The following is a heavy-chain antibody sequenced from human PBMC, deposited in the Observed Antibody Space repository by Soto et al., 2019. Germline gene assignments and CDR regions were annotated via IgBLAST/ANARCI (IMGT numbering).Heavy chain of an antibody. CDR3: ARDGAHHYYGSGSYYKADY. CDR2: ISAYNGNT. CDR1: GYTFTSYG. J-gene: IGHJ4*02. Sequence: QVQLVQSGAEVKKPGASVKVSCKASGYTFTSYGISWVRQAPGQGLEWMGWISAYNGNTNYAQKLQGRVTMTTDTSKSTAYMELTGLRSADTAVYYCARDGAHHYYGSGSYYKADYWGQGTLVTVSS. D-gene: IGHD3-10*01. V-gene: IGHV1-18*01.